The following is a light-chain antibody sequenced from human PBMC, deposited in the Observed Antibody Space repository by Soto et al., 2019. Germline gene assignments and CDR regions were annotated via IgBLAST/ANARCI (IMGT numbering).Light chain of an antibody. CDR3: SSYTSTNSGV. Sequence: QLVLTQSASVSGSPGQSITISCTGTSSDVGGYNYVSWYQQHPGKAPKLIIYDVSNRPSGVSTRFSGSKSGNTASLTISGLQAEDEADYSCSSYTSTNSGVFGGGTQLTVL. CDR2: DVS. V-gene: IGLV2-14*01. J-gene: IGLJ3*02. CDR1: SSDVGGYNY.